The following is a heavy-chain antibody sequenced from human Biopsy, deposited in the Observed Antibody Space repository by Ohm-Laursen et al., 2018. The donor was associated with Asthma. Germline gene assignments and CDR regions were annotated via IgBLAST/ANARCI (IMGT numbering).Heavy chain of an antibody. CDR3: ATFPYGDDLPLDY. V-gene: IGHV3-23*01. CDR2: ISGSGGST. CDR1: GFTFSSYA. Sequence: SLRLSCAASGFTFSSYAMSWVRQAPGKGLEWVSAISGSGGSTYYADSLKGRFTISRDNSKNTLYLQMNSLRAEDTAVYYCATFPYGDDLPLDYWGQGTLVTVSS. J-gene: IGHJ4*02. D-gene: IGHD4-17*01.